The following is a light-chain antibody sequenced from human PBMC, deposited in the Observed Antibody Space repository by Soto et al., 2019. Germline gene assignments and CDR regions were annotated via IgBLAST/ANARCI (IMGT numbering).Light chain of an antibody. J-gene: IGLJ1*01. CDR1: NIGSKS. Sequence: SYELAQPPSVSVAPGQTAGITWGGNNIGSKSVHWYQQKPGQAPVLVVYDDSDRPSGIPERFSGSNSGNTATLTISRVEAGDEADYYCQVWDSSSAPFSVFGTATKLTVL. V-gene: IGLV3-21*02. CDR3: QVWDSSSAPFSV. CDR2: DDS.